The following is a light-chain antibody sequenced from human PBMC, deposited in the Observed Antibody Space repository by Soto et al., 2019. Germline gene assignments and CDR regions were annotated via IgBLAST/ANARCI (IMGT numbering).Light chain of an antibody. CDR1: QDINNA. V-gene: IGKV1-33*01. CDR2: DAL. CDR3: QQFYSLLLT. Sequence: DIQMTQSPSSLPASVGDRVTITCQASQDINNALNWYQQKPGKAPKLLISDALNLEIGVPSRFSGGASGTLFTLTITGLQPEDIATYYCQQFYSLLLTVGGGTKVDIK. J-gene: IGKJ4*01.